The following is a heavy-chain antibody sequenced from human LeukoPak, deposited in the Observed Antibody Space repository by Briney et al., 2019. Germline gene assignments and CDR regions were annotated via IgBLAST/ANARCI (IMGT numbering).Heavy chain of an antibody. CDR1: GFTFSNYA. J-gene: IGHJ3*02. CDR2: INGRGGST. CDR3: ARDLGTYDSPI. Sequence: GGSLRLSCAASGFTFSNYAMSWVRQAPGKGLEWVSSINGRGGSTYYADSVKGRFTISRDNSKNTLYLQMNSLRAEDTAIYYCARDLGTYDSPIWGQGTMVTVSS. V-gene: IGHV3-23*01. D-gene: IGHD3-22*01.